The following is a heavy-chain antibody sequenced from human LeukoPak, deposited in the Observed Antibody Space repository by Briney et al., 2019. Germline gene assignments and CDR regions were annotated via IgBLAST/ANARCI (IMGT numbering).Heavy chain of an antibody. D-gene: IGHD3-10*01. CDR1: GYTFTDYY. V-gene: IGHV1-2*02. J-gene: IGHJ4*02. CDR2: INPNSGYT. Sequence: ASVKVSRKASGYTFTDYYMHWVRQAPGQRLEYMGWINPNSGYTKYAPKFQDRVTMTRDTSISTVYMELSRLISGYTAVYYCARGDTMVRGVISDYWGQGTLVTVSS. CDR3: ARGDTMVRGVISDY.